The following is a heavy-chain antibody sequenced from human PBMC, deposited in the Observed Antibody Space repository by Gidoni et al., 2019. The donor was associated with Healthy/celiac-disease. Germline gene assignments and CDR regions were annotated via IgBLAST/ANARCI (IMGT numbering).Heavy chain of an antibody. Sequence: QVQPQAPGPGLVKPPETLSLTCTVSGGSISSYSWSWIRQPPGKGLEWIGYIYYSGSTNYNPSLKSRITISVDTSKNQFSLKLSSVTAADAAVYYCARDCSSARCGGMDVWGQGTTVTVSS. V-gene: IGHV4-59*01. J-gene: IGHJ6*02. D-gene: IGHD3-10*02. CDR2: IYYSGST. CDR3: ARDCSSARCGGMDV. CDR1: GGSISSYS.